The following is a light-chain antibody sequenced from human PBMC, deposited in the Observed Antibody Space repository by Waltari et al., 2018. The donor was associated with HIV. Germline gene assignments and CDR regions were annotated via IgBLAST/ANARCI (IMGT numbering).Light chain of an antibody. CDR1: SSNIESNY. CDR2: RDN. Sequence: QSVLTQPPSASGTPGQTVTISCSGSSSNIESNYVYWYQQFPGRAHTLLLYRDNQRPSGVPDRFSGSKSGASASLAISGLRPEDEVDYYCAAWEGGLRGPLFGGRTRLTV. CDR3: AAWEGGLRGPL. V-gene: IGLV1-47*01. J-gene: IGLJ3*02.